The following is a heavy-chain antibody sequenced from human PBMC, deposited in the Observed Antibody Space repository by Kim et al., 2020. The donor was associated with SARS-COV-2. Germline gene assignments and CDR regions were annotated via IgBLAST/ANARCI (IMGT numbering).Heavy chain of an antibody. V-gene: IGHV3-23*01. CDR1: GFTFNIYA. D-gene: IGHD6-19*01. Sequence: GGSLRLSCAASGFTFNIYAMNWVRQAPGKGLEWVSLISNSGGSTYYTDSVKGRFTISRDNYKNTLYLQMNSLRPEDTAVYYCAKRIHPAGPGAFDIWGQGTMVTVSS. J-gene: IGHJ3*02. CDR2: ISNSGGST. CDR3: AKRIHPAGPGAFDI.